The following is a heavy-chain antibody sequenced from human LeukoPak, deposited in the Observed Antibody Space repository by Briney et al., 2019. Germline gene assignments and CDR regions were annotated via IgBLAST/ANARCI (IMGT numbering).Heavy chain of an antibody. CDR3: AKTRDIVVVPAALDV. CDR2: ISSSSSYI. Sequence: GGSLRPSCAASGFTFSSYSMNWVRQAPGKGLEWVSSISSSSSYIYYADSVKGRFTISRDNAKNSLYLQMNSLRAEDTAVYYCAKTRDIVVVPAALDVWGKGTTVTVSS. CDR1: GFTFSSYS. D-gene: IGHD2-2*01. J-gene: IGHJ6*04. V-gene: IGHV3-21*01.